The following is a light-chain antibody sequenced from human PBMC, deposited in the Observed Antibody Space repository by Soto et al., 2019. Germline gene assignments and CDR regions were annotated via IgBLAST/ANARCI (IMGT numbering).Light chain of an antibody. CDR3: QHYNSYSEA. CDR2: AAS. J-gene: IGKJ1*01. V-gene: IGKV1-5*01. Sequence: DIQMTQSPSTLSSSVGDIFTITCRASQTISSWLAWYQQKPGKAPKLLIYAASNFQSGVPSRFSGSGSGTEFTLTISSLQPDDFATYYCQHYNSYSEAFGQGTKVDIK. CDR1: QTISSW.